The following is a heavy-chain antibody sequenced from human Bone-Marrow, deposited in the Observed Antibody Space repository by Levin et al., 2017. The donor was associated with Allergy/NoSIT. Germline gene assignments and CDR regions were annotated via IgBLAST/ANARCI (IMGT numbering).Heavy chain of an antibody. D-gene: IGHD4-17*01. CDR3: ARGGALGDYLAGYYYYYYMDV. J-gene: IGHJ6*03. Sequence: SVKVSCKASGGTFSSYAISWVRQAPGQGLEWMGGIIPIFGTANYAQKFQGRVTITADKSTSTAYMELSSLRSEDTAVYYCARGGALGDYLAGYYYYYYMDVWGKGTTVTVSS. V-gene: IGHV1-69*06. CDR2: IIPIFGTA. CDR1: GGTFSSYA.